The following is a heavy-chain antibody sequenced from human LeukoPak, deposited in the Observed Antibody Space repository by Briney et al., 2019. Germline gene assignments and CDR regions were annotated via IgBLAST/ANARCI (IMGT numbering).Heavy chain of an antibody. Sequence: RLLCGPSRVTLSRDSVEWVGEAAGKRMEWVSTITPRSIDIYYADSMKGRFTISRDDAENSLYLQMNSLRVEDTAVYYCARDTSGWSRDIWGQGTMVTVSS. CDR2: ITPRSIDI. D-gene: IGHD6-19*01. CDR3: ARDTSGWSRDI. J-gene: IGHJ3*02. V-gene: IGHV3-21*01. CDR1: RVTLSRDS.